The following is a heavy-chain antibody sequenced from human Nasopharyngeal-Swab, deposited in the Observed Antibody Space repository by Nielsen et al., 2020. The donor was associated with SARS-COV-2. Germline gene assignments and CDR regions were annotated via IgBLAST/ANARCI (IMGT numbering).Heavy chain of an antibody. CDR1: GFTFSAYG. D-gene: IGHD3-22*01. V-gene: IGHV3-48*02. J-gene: IGHJ4*02. CDR2: ISTSSSTS. CDR3: ARGPYYDSSGFYYGVY. Sequence: GGSLRLSCAASGFTFSAYGMNWVRQAPGKGLEWVSYISTSSSTSYYADSVKGRFTISRDNAKNSLYLQMNSLRDEDTAVYYCARGPYYDSSGFYYGVYWGQGTLVTVSS.